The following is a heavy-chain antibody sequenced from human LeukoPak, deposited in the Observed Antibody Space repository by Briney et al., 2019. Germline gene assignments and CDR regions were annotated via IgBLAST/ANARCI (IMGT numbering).Heavy chain of an antibody. CDR2: INTDGSST. CDR3: FAPDLIVGATDAFDI. CDR1: GFTFSSYW. D-gene: IGHD1-26*01. J-gene: IGHJ3*02. V-gene: IGHV3-74*01. Sequence: GGSLRLSCAASGFTFSSYWMHWVRQAPGKGLVWVSRINTDGSSTSYADSVKGRFTISRDNAKNTLYLQMNSLRAEDTAVYYCFAPDLIVGATDAFDIWGQGTMVTVSS.